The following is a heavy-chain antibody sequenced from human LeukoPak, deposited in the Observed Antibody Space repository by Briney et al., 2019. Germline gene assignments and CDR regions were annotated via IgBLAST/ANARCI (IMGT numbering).Heavy chain of an antibody. J-gene: IGHJ3*02. CDR3: ARDWSDRIDHNEHVGLDI. Sequence: SETLSLTCTVSGVSVTSHHWSWVRQVPGKGLEWIGYIYYGGNTNYNPSLKSRVTMSIDTSKNQFPVKVSSVSTADTAVYFCARDWSDRIDHNEHVGLDIWGQGTMVTVSS. CDR1: GVSVTSHH. D-gene: IGHD1-14*01. V-gene: IGHV4-59*02. CDR2: IYYGGNT.